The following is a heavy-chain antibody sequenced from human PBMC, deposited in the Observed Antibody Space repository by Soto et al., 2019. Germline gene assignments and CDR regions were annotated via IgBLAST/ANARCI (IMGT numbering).Heavy chain of an antibody. CDR2: INPNSGGT. D-gene: IGHD1-26*01. Sequence: ASVKVSCKASGYTFTGYYIHWVRQAPGQGLEWMGWINPNSGGTNYAQKFQGRVTMTRDTSISTAYMELSRLRSDDTAVYYCATALHSGTYRSPSDYWGQGTLVTVSS. CDR1: GYTFTGYY. J-gene: IGHJ4*02. CDR3: ATALHSGTYRSPSDY. V-gene: IGHV1-2*02.